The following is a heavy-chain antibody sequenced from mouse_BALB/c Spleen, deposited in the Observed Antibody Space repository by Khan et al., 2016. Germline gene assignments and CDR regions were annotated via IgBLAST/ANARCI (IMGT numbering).Heavy chain of an antibody. Sequence: EVKLLESGGGLVQPGGSLKLSCAASGFDFSGNWMRWVRQAPGQGLEWIGGINPDSSTINYTPSLKDKSIISRDNANNTPYLQLSKVRSEDTAVYYCASTFLYFDVWGAGPPVTVSS. CDR3: ASTFLYFDV. CDR2: INPDSSTI. V-gene: IGHV4-1*02. CDR1: GFDFSGNW. J-gene: IGHJ1*01.